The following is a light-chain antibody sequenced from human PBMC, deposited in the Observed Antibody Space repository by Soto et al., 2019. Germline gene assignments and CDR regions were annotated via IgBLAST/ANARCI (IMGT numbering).Light chain of an antibody. CDR3: QQYNNWPPWT. CDR2: GAF. J-gene: IGKJ1*01. CDR1: QSVSSN. V-gene: IGKV3-15*01. Sequence: EIVMTQSPATLSVSPGERATLSCRASQSVSSNLAWYQQKPGQAPRLLIYGAFTRATGIPARFGGSGSGTEFTLTINSLQSEDFAVYYCQQYNNWPPWTFGQGTKVEIK.